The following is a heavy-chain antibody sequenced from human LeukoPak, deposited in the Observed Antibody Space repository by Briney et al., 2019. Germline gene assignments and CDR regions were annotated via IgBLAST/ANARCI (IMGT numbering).Heavy chain of an antibody. CDR3: ARDYGSGIDC. J-gene: IGHJ4*02. CDR1: GFTFSSYW. V-gene: IGHV3-74*01. CDR2: LSPDGSSS. Sequence: GGSLRLSCAASGFTFSSYWMHWVRQAPGKGLVWVSRLSPDGSSSIYADSVKGRFTVSRDNSKNTLYLQMNSLRAEDTAVYYCARDYGSGIDCWGQGTLVTVSS. D-gene: IGHD3-10*01.